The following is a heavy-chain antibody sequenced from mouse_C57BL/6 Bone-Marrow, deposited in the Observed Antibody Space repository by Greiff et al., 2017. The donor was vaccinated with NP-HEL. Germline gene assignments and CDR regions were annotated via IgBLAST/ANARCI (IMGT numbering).Heavy chain of an antibody. CDR1: GFNIKDYY. D-gene: IGHD3-2*02. V-gene: IGHV14-1*01. Sequence: EVQLQQSGAELVRPGASVKLSCTASGFNIKDYYMHWVKQRPEQGLEWIGRIDPEDGDTEYAPKFQGKATMTADTSSNTAYLQLSSLTSEDTAVYYCTTPRQLRLRRDYFDYWGQGTTLTVSS. CDR3: TTPRQLRLRRDYFDY. J-gene: IGHJ2*01. CDR2: IDPEDGDT.